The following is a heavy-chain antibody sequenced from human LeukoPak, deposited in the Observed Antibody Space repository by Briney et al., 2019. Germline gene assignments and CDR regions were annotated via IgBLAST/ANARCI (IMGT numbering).Heavy chain of an antibody. J-gene: IGHJ4*02. D-gene: IGHD1-1*01. CDR3: ARVGRYSGYFDY. CDR1: GGSISSSSYY. V-gene: IGHV4-39*07. Sequence: PSETLSLTCTVSGGSISSSSYYWGWIRQPPGKGLEWIGSIYYSGSTYYNPSLKSRVTISVDTSKNQFSLKLSSVTAADTAVYYCARVGRYSGYFDYWGQGTLVTVSS. CDR2: IYYSGST.